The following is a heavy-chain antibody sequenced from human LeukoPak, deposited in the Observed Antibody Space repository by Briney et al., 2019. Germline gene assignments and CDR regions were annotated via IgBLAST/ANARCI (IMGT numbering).Heavy chain of an antibody. CDR3: ARSRDYGDPAAPFDY. D-gene: IGHD4-17*01. CDR1: GYTFTSYA. V-gene: IGHV1-3*03. Sequence: GASVKVSCKASGYTFTSYAMHWVRQAPGQRLEWMGWINAGNGNTKYSQEFQGRVTITRDTSASTAYMELSSLRSEDMAVYYCARSRDYGDPAAPFDYWGQGTLVTVSS. CDR2: INAGNGNT. J-gene: IGHJ4*02.